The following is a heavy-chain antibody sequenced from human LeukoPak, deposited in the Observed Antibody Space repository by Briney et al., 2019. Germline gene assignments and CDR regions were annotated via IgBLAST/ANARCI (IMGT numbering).Heavy chain of an antibody. V-gene: IGHV1-69*02. CDR3: ARGYCSGGSCYSLDY. CDR1: GGTFSSYT. CDR2: IIPILAIA. Sequence: SVKVSCKASGGTFSSYTISWVRQAPGQGLEWMGRIIPILAIANYAQKFQGRVTITADKSTSTAYMELSSLRSEDTAVYSCARGYCSGGSCYSLDYWGQGTLVTVSS. D-gene: IGHD2-15*01. J-gene: IGHJ4*02.